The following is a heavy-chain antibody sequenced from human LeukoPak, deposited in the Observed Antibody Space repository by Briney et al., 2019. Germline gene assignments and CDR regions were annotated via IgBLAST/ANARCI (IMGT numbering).Heavy chain of an antibody. J-gene: IGHJ6*04. CDR2: INHSGST. CDR1: GGSISSGDYY. V-gene: IGHV4-39*07. Sequence: SETPSLTCTVSGGSISSGDYYWSWIRQPPGKGLEWIGEINHSGSTNYNPSLKSRVTISVDTSKNQFSLKLSSVTAADTAVYYCARDNFRYCSGGSCFLNPTTSYGMDVWGKGTTVTVSS. D-gene: IGHD2-15*01. CDR3: ARDNFRYCSGGSCFLNPTTSYGMDV.